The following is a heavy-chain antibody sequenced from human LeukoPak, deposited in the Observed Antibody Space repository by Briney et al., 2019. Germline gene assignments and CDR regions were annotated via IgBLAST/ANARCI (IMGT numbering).Heavy chain of an antibody. D-gene: IGHD4-23*01. CDR2: TNGATGNT. CDR3: ARSPGGNARTWLDY. V-gene: IGHV1-3*02. Sequence: GASVKVSCKASGYIFTNYALHWVRQAPGQRLEWMGWTNGATGNTRFSQDLQGRLTITMDTSARTGYMELSSLRSEDTAVYYCARSPGGNARTWLDYWGRGTLVTVSS. CDR1: GYIFTNYA. J-gene: IGHJ4*02.